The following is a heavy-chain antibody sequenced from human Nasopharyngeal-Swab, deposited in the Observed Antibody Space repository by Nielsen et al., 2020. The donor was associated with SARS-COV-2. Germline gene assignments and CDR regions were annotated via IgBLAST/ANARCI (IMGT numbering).Heavy chain of an antibody. Sequence: GSLRLSCAASGFTFSSYAMRWVRQAPGKGLEWVAVISYDGSNKYYADSVKGRFTISRDNSKNTLYLQMNSLRAEDTAVYYCARDRRRPGVDSSGYYASIGYWGQGTLVTVSS. CDR2: ISYDGSNK. CDR3: ARDRRRPGVDSSGYYASIGY. D-gene: IGHD3-22*01. V-gene: IGHV3-30-3*01. J-gene: IGHJ4*02. CDR1: GFTFSSYA.